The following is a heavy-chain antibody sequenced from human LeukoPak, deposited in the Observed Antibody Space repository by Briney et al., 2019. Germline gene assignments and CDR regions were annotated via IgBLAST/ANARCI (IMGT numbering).Heavy chain of an antibody. CDR3: ARTASSGYDEY. CDR1: GFTFSTYG. V-gene: IGHV3-33*01. D-gene: IGHD3-22*01. J-gene: IGHJ4*02. CDR2: VWSDGNGK. Sequence: PGGSLRLSCAASGFTFSTYGMHWVRQAPGKGLEWVALVWSDGNGKFYADSVKGRFTISRDNSKNTLYLQMNSLRADDTAVYSCARTASSGYDEYWGQGTLVTVSS.